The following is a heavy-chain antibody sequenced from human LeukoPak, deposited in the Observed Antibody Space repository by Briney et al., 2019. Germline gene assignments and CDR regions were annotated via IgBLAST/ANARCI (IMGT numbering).Heavy chain of an antibody. D-gene: IGHD6-19*01. V-gene: IGHV3-30*04. CDR2: ISDDAFNK. CDR3: AREACTNGWYGHLRQN. CDR1: GFTFTNYA. Sequence: GGSLRLSCAASGFTFTNYAMHWVRQAPGKGLEWMAVISDDAFNKYYADSVRGRFTISRDNSKNTLYLQVNSLRIEDTAVYYCAREACTNGWYGHLRQNWGQGTLVTVSS. J-gene: IGHJ1*01.